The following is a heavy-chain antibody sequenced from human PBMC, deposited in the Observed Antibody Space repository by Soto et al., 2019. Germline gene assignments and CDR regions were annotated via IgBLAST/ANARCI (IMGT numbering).Heavy chain of an antibody. CDR1: GFTFSSYG. CDR2: IWYDGSNK. V-gene: IGHV3-33*01. Sequence: GGSLRFSCAASGFTFSSYGMHWVRQAPGKGLEWVAVIWYDGSNKYYADSVKGRFTISRDNSKNTLYLQMNSLRAEDTAVYYCARDRWVAAGTNDPLDYWGQGTLVTVSS. D-gene: IGHD6-13*01. CDR3: ARDRWVAAGTNDPLDY. J-gene: IGHJ4*02.